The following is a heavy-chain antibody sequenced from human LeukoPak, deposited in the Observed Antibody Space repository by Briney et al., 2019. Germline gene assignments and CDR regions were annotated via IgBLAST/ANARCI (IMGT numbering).Heavy chain of an antibody. CDR1: GYTFSGYY. CDR3: ATSSAGLLTGFDY. Sequence: ASVKVSCKASGYTFSGYYMHWVRQAPGQGLEWMGWINPNSGGTNYAQKFQGRVTMTRDTSISTAYMELSRLRSDDTAVYYCATSSAGLLTGFDYWGQGTLVTVSS. V-gene: IGHV1-2*02. CDR2: INPNSGGT. D-gene: IGHD3-9*01. J-gene: IGHJ4*02.